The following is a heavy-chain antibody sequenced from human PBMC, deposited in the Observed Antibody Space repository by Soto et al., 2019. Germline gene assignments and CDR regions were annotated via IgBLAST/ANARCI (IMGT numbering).Heavy chain of an antibody. Sequence: QVHLMESGGGLVKPGGSLRLSCAASGFAFSAYYMSWIRQAPGKGLEWLSYISESGTTIYYADSVKGRFTISGDNAKNSLYLQMNSLRVEDTAVYYCTRSDYDTSGYTDYWGQGTLVTVSS. D-gene: IGHD3-22*01. J-gene: IGHJ4*02. CDR2: ISESGTTI. CDR1: GFAFSAYY. V-gene: IGHV3-11*01. CDR3: TRSDYDTSGYTDY.